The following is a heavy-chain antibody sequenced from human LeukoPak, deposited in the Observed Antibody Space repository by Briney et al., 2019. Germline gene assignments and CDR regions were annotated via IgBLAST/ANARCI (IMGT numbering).Heavy chain of an antibody. Sequence: ASVKVSCKASGGTFSSYAISWVRQAPGQGLEWMGGIIPIFGTANYAQKFQGRVTITADKSTSTAYMELSSLRSEDTAVYYCAREGGAGGPGDMVRADYGMDVWGQGTTVTVPS. CDR1: GGTFSSYA. D-gene: IGHD3-10*01. CDR2: IIPIFGTA. CDR3: AREGGAGGPGDMVRADYGMDV. J-gene: IGHJ6*02. V-gene: IGHV1-69*06.